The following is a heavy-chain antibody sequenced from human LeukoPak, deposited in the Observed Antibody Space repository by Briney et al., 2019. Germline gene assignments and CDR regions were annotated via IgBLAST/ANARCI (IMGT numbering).Heavy chain of an antibody. D-gene: IGHD6-13*01. CDR1: GFTFRSYG. V-gene: IGHV3-33*01. CDR2: IWYDGSNI. Sequence: GGSLRLSCAASGFTFRSYGMHWVRQAPGKGLEWLAVIWYDGSNIYYADSVKGRFAISRDNSKNTLYPLLNSLRAEDTAVYYCARESAAGTCDYWGQGTLVTVSS. J-gene: IGHJ4*02. CDR3: ARESAAGTCDY.